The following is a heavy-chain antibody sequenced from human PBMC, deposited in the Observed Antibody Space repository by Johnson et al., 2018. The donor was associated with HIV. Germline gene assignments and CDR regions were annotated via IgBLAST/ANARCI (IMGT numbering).Heavy chain of an antibody. CDR1: AFTFSNAW. CDR3: TTDEPGYSSNRDVFDI. D-gene: IGHD6-13*01. V-gene: IGHV3-15*01. CDR2: IKSKTDGGTT. Sequence: VQLVESGGGLIKPGGSLRLSCAASAFTFSNAWMTWVRQAPGKGLEWVGRIKSKTDGGTTDYAAPLKGRFTISRDDSRNTLYLQMNSLKTEDTAVYYCTTDEPGYSSNRDVFDIWGQGTMVTVSS. J-gene: IGHJ3*02.